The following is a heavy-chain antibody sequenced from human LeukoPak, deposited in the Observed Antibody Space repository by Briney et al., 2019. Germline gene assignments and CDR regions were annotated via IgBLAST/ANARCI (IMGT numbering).Heavy chain of an antibody. V-gene: IGHV4-39*01. CDR2: TYYSRNT. Sequence: SETLSLTCTVSGGSISSSGNFWGWVRQPPGRGLEWIASTYYSRNTYYNPSLKSRVTISVDTSKNQFSLKLSSVTAADTAVYYCARHEEEDGYNAKTFDYWGQGTLVAVSS. CDR1: GGSISSSGNF. J-gene: IGHJ4*02. CDR3: ARHEEEDGYNAKTFDY. D-gene: IGHD5-24*01.